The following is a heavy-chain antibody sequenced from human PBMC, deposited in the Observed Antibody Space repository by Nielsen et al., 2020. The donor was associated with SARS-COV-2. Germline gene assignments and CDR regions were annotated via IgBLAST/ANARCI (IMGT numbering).Heavy chain of an antibody. Sequence: ASVKVSCKASGYTFTSYYMHWVRQAPGQGLEWMGWISTYSGNTNYAQKLQDRVTMTTDTSTRTAYMELRSLRSDDTAVYYCARVALIGVILTEPLDYWGQGTLVTVSS. CDR1: GYTFTSYY. D-gene: IGHD3-22*01. CDR2: ISTYSGNT. V-gene: IGHV1-18*04. CDR3: ARVALIGVILTEPLDY. J-gene: IGHJ4*02.